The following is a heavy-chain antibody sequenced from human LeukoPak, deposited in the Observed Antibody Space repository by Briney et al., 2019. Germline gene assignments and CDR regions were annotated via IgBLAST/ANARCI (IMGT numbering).Heavy chain of an antibody. V-gene: IGHV1-46*01. J-gene: IGHJ4*02. CDR2: INPSGGST. CDR1: GYTFTSYY. CDR3: ARDGATMVRGVKYYFDY. Sequence: GASVKVSCKASGYTFTSYYMHWVRQAPGQGLEWMGIINPSGGSTSYAQKFQGRVTMTRDTSTSTVYMELSSLRSEDTAVYYCARDGATMVRGVKYYFDYWGQGTLVTVSS. D-gene: IGHD3-10*01.